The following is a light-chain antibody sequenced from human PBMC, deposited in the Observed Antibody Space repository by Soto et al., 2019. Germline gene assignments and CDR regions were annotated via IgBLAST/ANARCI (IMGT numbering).Light chain of an antibody. J-gene: IGKJ1*01. CDR3: QHYNSYSEA. CDR1: QSISSW. V-gene: IGKV1-5*01. CDR2: GDS. Sequence: DIQVTQSPSILSASVGDRVTITCRASQSISSWLAWYQQKPGKAPKLLMYGDSSLERGVPARFSGSGSGTEFTLTISRLQPDDFATYYCQHYNSYSEAFGQGTKV.